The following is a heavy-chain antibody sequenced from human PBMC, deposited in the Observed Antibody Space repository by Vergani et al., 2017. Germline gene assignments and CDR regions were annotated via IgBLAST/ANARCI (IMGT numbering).Heavy chain of an antibody. V-gene: IGHV1-2*02. CDR1: GYTFTGYY. Sequence: QVQLVQSVAEVKKPGASVKVSCKASGYTFTGYYMHWVRQAPGQGLEWMGWINPNSGGTNYAQKFQGRVTMTRDTSISTAYMELSRLRSDDTAVYYCARERIAVPPDYYGMDVWGQGTTVTVSS. CDR2: INPNSGGT. CDR3: ARERIAVPPDYYGMDV. J-gene: IGHJ6*02. D-gene: IGHD6-19*01.